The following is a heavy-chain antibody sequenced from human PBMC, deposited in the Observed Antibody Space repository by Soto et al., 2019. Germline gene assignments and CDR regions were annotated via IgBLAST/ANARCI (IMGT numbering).Heavy chain of an antibody. V-gene: IGHV4-34*01. CDR3: ARGGYSYGRRYYFDY. D-gene: IGHD5-18*01. J-gene: IGHJ4*02. CDR1: GGSFSGYY. CDR2: INHSGST. Sequence: ETLSLTCAVYGGSFSGYYWSWIRQPPGKGLEWIGEINHSGSTNYNPSLKSRVTISVDTSKNQFSLKLSSVTAADTAVYYCARGGYSYGRRYYFDYWGQGTLVTVSS.